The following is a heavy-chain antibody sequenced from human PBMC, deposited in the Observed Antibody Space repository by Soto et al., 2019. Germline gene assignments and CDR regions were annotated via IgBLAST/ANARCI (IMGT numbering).Heavy chain of an antibody. J-gene: IGHJ6*02. V-gene: IGHV1-69*01. CDR3: ARSYADRTDMVVVVAAKAVAGNYYYYGMDV. Sequence: QVQLVQSGAEVKKPGSSVKVSCKASGGTFSSYAISWVRQAPGQGLEWMGGIIPIFGTANYAQKFQGRVTITADESTSTAYMELSGLRSEDTAVDYCARSYADRTDMVVVVAAKAVAGNYYYYGMDVWGQGTTVTVSS. CDR1: GGTFSSYA. D-gene: IGHD2-15*01. CDR2: IIPIFGTA.